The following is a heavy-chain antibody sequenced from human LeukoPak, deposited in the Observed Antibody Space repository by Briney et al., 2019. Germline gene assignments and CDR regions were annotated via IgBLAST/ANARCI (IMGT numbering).Heavy chain of an antibody. CDR2: IYYSGST. J-gene: IGHJ4*02. CDR1: GGSISSGDYY. Sequence: SETLSLTCTVSGGSISSGDYYWSWIRQPPGKGPEWIGYIYYSGSTYYNPSLKSRVTISVDTSKNQFSLKLSSVTAADTAVYYCARIGPQRNYFDYWGQGTLVTVSS. CDR3: ARIGPQRNYFDY. V-gene: IGHV4-30-4*01.